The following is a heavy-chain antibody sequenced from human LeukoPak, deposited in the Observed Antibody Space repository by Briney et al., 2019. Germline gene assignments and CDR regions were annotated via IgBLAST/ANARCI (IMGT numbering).Heavy chain of an antibody. Sequence: GGSLRLSCAASGFTFDSYAMSWVRQAPGKGLEWVSGISGSGGSTYYADSVKGRFTISRDNSKNTLYLQMNSLRAEDTAVYYCARGPSGYHNTGGQGTLVTVSS. V-gene: IGHV3-23*01. CDR3: ARGPSGYHNT. J-gene: IGHJ4*02. D-gene: IGHD5-12*01. CDR2: ISGSGGST. CDR1: GFTFDSYA.